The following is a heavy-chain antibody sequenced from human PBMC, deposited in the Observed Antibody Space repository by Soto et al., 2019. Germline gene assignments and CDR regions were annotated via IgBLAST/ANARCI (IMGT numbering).Heavy chain of an antibody. J-gene: IGHJ6*02. D-gene: IGHD4-17*01. CDR1: GGSISSGGYS. V-gene: IGHV4-30-2*01. Sequence: QLQLQESGSGLVKPSQTLSLTCAVSGGSISSGGYSWSWIRQPPGKGLEWIGYIYHSGSTYYNPSLKGRVTISVDRSKNQFSLKLSSVTAADTAVYYCARERRDLDYGGSTDGMDVWGQGTTVTVSS. CDR2: IYHSGST. CDR3: ARERRDLDYGGSTDGMDV.